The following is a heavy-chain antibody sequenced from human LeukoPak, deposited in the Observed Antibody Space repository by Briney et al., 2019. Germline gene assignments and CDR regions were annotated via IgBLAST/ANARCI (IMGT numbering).Heavy chain of an antibody. CDR2: IHYSGST. J-gene: IGHJ6*03. Sequence: SETLSLTCTVSGGSISSSSYYWGWIRQPPGKGLEWIGSIHYSGSTYYNPSLKSRVTISVDTSKNQFSLKLSSVTAADTAVYYCARVSGTSPLYYYYYYMDVWGKGTTVTVSS. V-gene: IGHV4-39*07. CDR3: ARVSGTSPLYYYYYYMDV. D-gene: IGHD1-1*01. CDR1: GGSISSSSYY.